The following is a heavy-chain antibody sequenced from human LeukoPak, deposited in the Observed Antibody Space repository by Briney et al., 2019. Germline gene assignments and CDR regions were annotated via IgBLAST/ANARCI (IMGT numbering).Heavy chain of an antibody. CDR2: IETAGDS. Sequence: GGSLRLSCAASGFTFSICDMHWVRQVPGEGLEWVSVIETAGDSYYSDSVKGRFTISRENAKNSLYLQMTSLRAGDTAAYYCARGDSSGWGLDYWGQGILVTVSS. CDR3: ARGDSSGWGLDY. CDR1: GFTFSICD. J-gene: IGHJ4*02. D-gene: IGHD6-19*01. V-gene: IGHV3-13*01.